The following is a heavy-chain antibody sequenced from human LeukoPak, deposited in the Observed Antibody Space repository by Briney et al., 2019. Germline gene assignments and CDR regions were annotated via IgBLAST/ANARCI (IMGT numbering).Heavy chain of an antibody. CDR3: ARVLRGYASYEGN. CDR1: GFTVSNNY. J-gene: IGHJ4*02. Sequence: PGGSLRLSCVVSGFTVSNNYMSWVRQTPGKGLEYLSYLKGDNGDINYADSVRGRFTISRDNTKNSLYLQMNNLRAEDTAVYYCARVLRGYASYEGNWGQGTLVTVSS. V-gene: IGHV3-11*06. D-gene: IGHD5-12*01. CDR2: LKGDNGDI.